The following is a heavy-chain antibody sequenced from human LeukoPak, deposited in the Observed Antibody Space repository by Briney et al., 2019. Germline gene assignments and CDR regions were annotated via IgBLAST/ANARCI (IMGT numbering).Heavy chain of an antibody. CDR3: AKQSCSGGSCYSISDY. CDR2: ISGSGGST. Sequence: PGGSLRLSCAASGFTFSSYAMSWVRQAPGKGLEWVSAISGSGGSTYYADSVKGRFTTSRDNSKNTLYLQMNSLRAEDTAVYYCAKQSCSGGSCYSISDYWGQGTLVTVSS. J-gene: IGHJ4*02. CDR1: GFTFSSYA. D-gene: IGHD2-15*01. V-gene: IGHV3-23*01.